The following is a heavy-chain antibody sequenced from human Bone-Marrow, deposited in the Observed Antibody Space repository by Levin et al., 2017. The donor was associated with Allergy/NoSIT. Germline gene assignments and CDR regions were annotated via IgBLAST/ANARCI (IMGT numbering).Heavy chain of an antibody. Sequence: GESLKISCSASGFTFSSYPMHWVRQAPGKGLEYVSAINSNSNGGSTYYADSVKGRFTISRDNSKNTLYLQMSSLRAEDTAVYYCVKVGGRGWYDYWGQGTLVTASS. CDR2: INSNSNGGST. CDR3: VKVGGRGWYDY. V-gene: IGHV3-64D*06. CDR1: GFTFSSYP. J-gene: IGHJ4*02. D-gene: IGHD6-19*01.